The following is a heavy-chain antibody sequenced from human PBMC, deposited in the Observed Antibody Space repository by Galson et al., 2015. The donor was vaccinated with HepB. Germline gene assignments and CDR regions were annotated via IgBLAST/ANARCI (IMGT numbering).Heavy chain of an antibody. V-gene: IGHV3-74*01. D-gene: IGHD1-26*01. Sequence: SLRLSCAVSEFNFRAYYMYWVRQAPGKGLECVSSISPDGPMTAYADSVKGRFTISKDNVRDTLYLQMNSLRAEDTAVYYCVSLGGRSTIDVWGQGTTVTVSS. CDR2: ISPDGPMT. J-gene: IGHJ6*02. CDR3: VSLGGRSTIDV. CDR1: EFNFRAYY.